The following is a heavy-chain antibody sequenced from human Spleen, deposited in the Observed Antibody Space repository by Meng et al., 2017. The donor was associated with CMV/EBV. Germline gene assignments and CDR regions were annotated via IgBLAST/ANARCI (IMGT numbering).Heavy chain of an antibody. Sequence: TVSGGSISSRSCYWGWIRQPPGKGLEWIGNIYYSGITYYNPSLKSRVTISVDTSKNQFSLKLSSVTAADTAVYYCVRVDRTGDWFDPWGQGTLVTVSS. CDR3: VRVDRTGDWFDP. CDR2: IYYSGIT. J-gene: IGHJ5*02. CDR1: GGSISSRSCY. D-gene: IGHD1/OR15-1a*01. V-gene: IGHV4-39*07.